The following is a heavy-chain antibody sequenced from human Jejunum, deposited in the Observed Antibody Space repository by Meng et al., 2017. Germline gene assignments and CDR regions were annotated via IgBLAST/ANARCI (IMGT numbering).Heavy chain of an antibody. J-gene: IGHJ4*02. Sequence: GGSLRLSCAASGFTFSSFWMHWVRQAPGKGPVWVSRINTDGSMTNDADSVKGRFTISRDNAKNTLYLQMNSLRAEDTAVYYCARGGTSGYIGDWGQGTLVTVSS. V-gene: IGHV3-74*01. D-gene: IGHD6-13*01. CDR2: INTDGSMT. CDR1: GFTFSSFW. CDR3: ARGGTSGYIGD.